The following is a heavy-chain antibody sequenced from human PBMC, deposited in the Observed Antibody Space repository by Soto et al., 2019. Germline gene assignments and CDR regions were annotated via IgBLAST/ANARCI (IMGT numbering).Heavy chain of an antibody. Sequence: GGSLRLSCTASGFTLTTYEMNWVRQAPGKGLEWVSYISSSGTTVYYADSVRGRFAISRDDAKNSLYLHLNSLRADDTAVYYCARDGRSGYDDAFDTWGQGTMVTVS. V-gene: IGHV3-48*03. CDR2: ISSSGTTV. J-gene: IGHJ3*02. CDR1: GFTLTTYE. CDR3: ARDGRSGYDDAFDT. D-gene: IGHD5-12*01.